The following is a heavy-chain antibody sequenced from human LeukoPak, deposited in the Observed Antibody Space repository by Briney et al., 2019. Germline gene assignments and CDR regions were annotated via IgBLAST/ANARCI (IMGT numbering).Heavy chain of an antibody. Sequence: SQTLSLTCTVSGGSISSGSYYWNWIRQPAGKGLEWIGGIYTSGSTNYNPSLTSRVTISVDTSKNQFSLKLSSVTAADTAVYYCARGPVRGGSWGFFDYWGQGTLVTVSS. CDR1: GGSISSGSYY. D-gene: IGHD6-13*01. J-gene: IGHJ4*02. CDR2: IYTSGST. CDR3: ARGPVRGGSWGFFDY. V-gene: IGHV4-61*02.